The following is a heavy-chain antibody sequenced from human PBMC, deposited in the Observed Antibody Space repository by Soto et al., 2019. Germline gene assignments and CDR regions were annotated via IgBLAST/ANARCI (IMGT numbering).Heavy chain of an antibody. CDR3: AKARCSTTNCYVPDY. J-gene: IGHJ4*02. CDR1: GFTFSTYT. D-gene: IGHD2-2*01. CDR2: ISGSGASP. Sequence: GGSLRLSCAASGFTFSTYTMSWVRRAPGKGLEWVSAISGSGASPSYADSVQGRFTISRDNPKKTLNLKINNLRAEDTAVYYYAKARCSTTNCYVPDYWGQGTLVTVSS. V-gene: IGHV3-23*01.